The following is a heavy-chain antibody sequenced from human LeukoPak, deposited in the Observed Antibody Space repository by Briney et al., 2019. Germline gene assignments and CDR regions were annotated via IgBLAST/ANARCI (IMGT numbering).Heavy chain of an antibody. CDR2: INHSGST. J-gene: IGHJ4*02. V-gene: IGHV4-34*01. Sequence: SETLSLTCAVYGGSFGGYYWSWIRQPPGKGLEWIGEINHSGSTNYNPSLKSRVTISVDTSKKQFSLKLSSVTAADTAVCYCARRRSRLGKNFDYWGQGTLVTVSS. CDR1: GGSFGGYY. D-gene: IGHD7-27*01. CDR3: ARRRSRLGKNFDY.